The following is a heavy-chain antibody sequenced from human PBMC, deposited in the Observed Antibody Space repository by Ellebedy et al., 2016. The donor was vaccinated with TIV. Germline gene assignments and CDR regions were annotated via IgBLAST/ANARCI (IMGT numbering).Heavy chain of an antibody. Sequence: SETLSLTCTVSGGSISSFYWSWIRQPPGKGLEWIGYIYYSGSTKYNPSMYNPSLKSRVTISVDTSKNQFSLRLNSMTAADTAVYYCAREGDYGLVMTWGQGTLVTVSS. CDR3: AREGDYGLVMT. J-gene: IGHJ5*02. CDR2: IYYSGST. D-gene: IGHD4-17*01. CDR1: GGSISSFY. V-gene: IGHV4-59*12.